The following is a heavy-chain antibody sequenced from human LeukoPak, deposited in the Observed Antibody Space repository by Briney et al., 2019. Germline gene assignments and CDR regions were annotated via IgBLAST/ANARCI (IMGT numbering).Heavy chain of an antibody. J-gene: IGHJ4*02. CDR2: IIPIFGTA. CDR1: GGTFSSYA. D-gene: IGHD3-10*01. Sequence: SVKVSCKASGGTFSSYAISWVRQAPGQGLEWMGGIIPIFGTANYAQKFQGRVTITADKSTSTAYMELSSLRSEDTAMYYCARPLPGGGFGELNDWGQGTLVTVSS. V-gene: IGHV1-69*06. CDR3: ARPLPGGGFGELND.